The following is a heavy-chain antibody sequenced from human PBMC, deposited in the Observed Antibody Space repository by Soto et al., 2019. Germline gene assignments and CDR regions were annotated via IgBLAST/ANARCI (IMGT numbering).Heavy chain of an antibody. D-gene: IGHD2-15*01. J-gene: IGHJ4*02. Sequence: QVQLVESGGGVVQPGRSLRLSCAASGFIFNEYGMHWVRQAPGKGLEWVAVIRYDGSNKYYADSVKGRFTFSRDNSKNTMSLHMHSLSVEDTAVYYCARWGCSGSNCILYQRSFDLWGQGTLVTVSS. CDR2: IRYDGSNK. CDR1: GFIFNEYG. CDR3: ARWGCSGSNCILYQRSFDL. V-gene: IGHV3-33*03.